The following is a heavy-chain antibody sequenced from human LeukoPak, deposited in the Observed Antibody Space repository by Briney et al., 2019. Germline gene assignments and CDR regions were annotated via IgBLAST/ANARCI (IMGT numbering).Heavy chain of an antibody. D-gene: IGHD6-19*01. V-gene: IGHV3-13*01. J-gene: IGHJ5*02. CDR2: IGTAGDT. CDR1: GFTFSDYD. CDR3: AREDFSSGWPGLFDP. Sequence: GGSLRLSCAASGFTFSDYDMHWVRQATGKGLEWVSAIGTAGDTYYPGSVKGRFTISRENAKNSLYLQMNSLRAGDTAVYYCAREDFSSGWPGLFDPWGQGTLVTVSS.